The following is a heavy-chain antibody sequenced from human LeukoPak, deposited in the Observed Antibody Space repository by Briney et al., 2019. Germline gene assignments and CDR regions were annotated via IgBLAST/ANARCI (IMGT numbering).Heavy chain of an antibody. CDR1: GFTLSSSW. J-gene: IGHJ3*02. CDR3: ARDGYLMVRGVGAQAFDI. Sequence: GGSLRLSCAASGFTLSSSWMSWVRQAPGKGLGWVANRKQGGSEIYYVDSVKGRFTISRDNAKSSLFLQMNSQRSEDPAVYYCARDGYLMVRGVGAQAFDIWGQGTMVTVSS. CDR2: RKQGGSEI. D-gene: IGHD3-10*01. V-gene: IGHV3-7*01.